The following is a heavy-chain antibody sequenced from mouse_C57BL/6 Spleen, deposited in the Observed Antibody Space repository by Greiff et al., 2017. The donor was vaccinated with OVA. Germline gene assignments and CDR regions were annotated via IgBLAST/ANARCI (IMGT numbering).Heavy chain of an antibody. Sequence: QVQLQQPGAELVKPGASVKLSCKASGYTFTSYWMRWVKQRPGQGLEWIGEIDPSDSYTSYNQKFKGKATLTLDTSSSTAYMQLSSLTSEDSAVYYCARSGSYGSSFFDYWGQGTTLTVSS. V-gene: IGHV1-50*01. CDR3: ARSGSYGSSFFDY. CDR2: IDPSDSYT. D-gene: IGHD1-1*01. J-gene: IGHJ2*01. CDR1: GYTFTSYW.